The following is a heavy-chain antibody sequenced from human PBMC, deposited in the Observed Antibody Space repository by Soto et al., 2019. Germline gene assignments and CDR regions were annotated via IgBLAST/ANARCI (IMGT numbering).Heavy chain of an antibody. J-gene: IGHJ6*02. V-gene: IGHV3-74*01. CDR3: ASQGLYYYGLDV. Sequence: GGSLRLSCAASGFPFSTYWMHWVRQAPGKGPVWVSRINNDGSTTRYADSVKGRFTISRDNAKNTLYLQMNSLRAEDTAVYYCASQGLYYYGLDVWGQGTTVTVSS. CDR1: GFPFSTYW. CDR2: INNDGSTT.